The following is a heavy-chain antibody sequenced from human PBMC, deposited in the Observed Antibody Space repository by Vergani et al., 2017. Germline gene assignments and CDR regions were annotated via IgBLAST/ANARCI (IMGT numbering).Heavy chain of an antibody. CDR1: GGTFSSYA. V-gene: IGHV1-69*04. J-gene: IGHJ4*02. Sequence: QVQLVQSGAEVKKPGASVKVSCKASGGTFSSYAISWVRQAPGQGLEWMGRIIPIRGIANYAQKFQGRVTITADKSTSTAYMELSSLRSEDTAVYYCARDRDDYYDSSGYSDYWGQGTLVTVSS. CDR2: IIPIRGIA. D-gene: IGHD3-22*01. CDR3: ARDRDDYYDSSGYSDY.